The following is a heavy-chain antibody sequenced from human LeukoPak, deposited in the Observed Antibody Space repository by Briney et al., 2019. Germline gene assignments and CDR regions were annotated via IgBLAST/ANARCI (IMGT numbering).Heavy chain of an antibody. CDR3: ARVNYDILTGYRNFDY. J-gene: IGHJ4*02. CDR2: IYYSGST. CDR1: GGSISSYY. V-gene: IGHV4-59*01. Sequence: SETLSLTCTVSGGSISSYYWSWIRQPPGKGLEWIGYIYYSGSTNYNPSLKSRVTISVDTSKNQFSLKLSSVTAADTAVYYCARVNYDILTGYRNFDYWGQGTLVTVSS. D-gene: IGHD3-9*01.